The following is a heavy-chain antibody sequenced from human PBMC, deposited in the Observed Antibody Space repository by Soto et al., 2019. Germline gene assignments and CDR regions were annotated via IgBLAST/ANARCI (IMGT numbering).Heavy chain of an antibody. J-gene: IGHJ4*02. CDR3: ARDMRPAAPFDY. Sequence: EVQLVESGGGLVKPGWSLRLSCAASGFTFSSYIMNWVRQAPGKGLEWVSSISSSSSYIYYADSVKGRFTISRDNDKTALYLQMNSLRAEDTAVYYCARDMRPAAPFDYWGQGTLVTVSS. D-gene: IGHD6-13*01. V-gene: IGHV3-21*01. CDR1: GFTFSSYI. CDR2: ISSSSSYI.